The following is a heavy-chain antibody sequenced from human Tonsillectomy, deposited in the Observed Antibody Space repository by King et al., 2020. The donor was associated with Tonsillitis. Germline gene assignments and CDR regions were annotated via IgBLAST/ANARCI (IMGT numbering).Heavy chain of an antibody. J-gene: IGHJ3*02. D-gene: IGHD2-21*02. CDR3: ARHIQAYCGGDCYSGAFDI. CDR2: IYYSGST. V-gene: IGHV4-59*08. Sequence: QLQESGPGLVKPSETLSLTCTVSGGSISSYYWSWIRQPPGKGLEWIGYIYYSGSTNYNPSLKSRVTISVDTSKNQFSLKLSSVTAADTAVYYCARHIQAYCGGDCYSGAFDIWGQGTMVTVSS. CDR1: GGSISSYY.